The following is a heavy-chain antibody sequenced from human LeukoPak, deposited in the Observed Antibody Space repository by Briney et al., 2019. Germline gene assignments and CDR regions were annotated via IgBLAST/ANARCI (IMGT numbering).Heavy chain of an antibody. Sequence: GGSLRLSCAASGLTFSSYGMHWVRQAPGKGLEWVALIWYDGSNKYYADSVKGRFTISGDNSKNTLYLQMNSLRAEDTAVYYCAKGSREGYNLDYWGQGTLVTVSS. J-gene: IGHJ4*02. CDR2: IWYDGSNK. V-gene: IGHV3-33*06. CDR1: GLTFSSYG. CDR3: AKGSREGYNLDY. D-gene: IGHD5-24*01.